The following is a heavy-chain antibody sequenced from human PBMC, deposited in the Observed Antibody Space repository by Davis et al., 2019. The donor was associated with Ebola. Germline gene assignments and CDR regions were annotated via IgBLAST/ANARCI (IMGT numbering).Heavy chain of an antibody. Sequence: PSETLSLTCTVSGASISSYYWSWIRQPAGKAVEWIGRVYASGSTNYNPSLKSRVAISVDTSKNQFSLKLTSVTAADTAMYYCSERGSSVWGQGTLVTVSS. CDR2: VYASGST. V-gene: IGHV4-4*07. CDR3: SERGSSV. D-gene: IGHD3-10*01. J-gene: IGHJ4*02. CDR1: GASISSYY.